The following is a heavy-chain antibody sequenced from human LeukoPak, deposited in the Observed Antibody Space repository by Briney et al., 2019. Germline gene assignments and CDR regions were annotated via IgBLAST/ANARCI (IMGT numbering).Heavy chain of an antibody. CDR1: GFTFSSYA. D-gene: IGHD1-26*01. J-gene: IGHJ4*02. V-gene: IGHV3-30*04. CDR2: ISYDGSNK. CDR3: AKDRGSYSYVDY. Sequence: GGSLRLSCAASGFTFSSYAMHWVRQAPGKGLEWVAVISYDGSNKYYADSVKGRFTISRDNSKNTLYLQMNSLRAEDTAVYYCAKDRGSYSYVDYWGQGTLVTVSS.